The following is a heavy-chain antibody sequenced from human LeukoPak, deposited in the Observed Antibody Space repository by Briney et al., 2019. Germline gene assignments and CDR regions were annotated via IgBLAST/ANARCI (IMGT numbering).Heavy chain of an antibody. CDR1: GYTFTGYY. V-gene: IGHV1-2*02. D-gene: IGHD5-18*01. CDR3: ARELSGGYSYGYDY. J-gene: IGHJ4*02. CDR2: INPNSGGT. Sequence: ASVKVSCKASGYTFTGYYMHWVRHAPGQGLEWMGWINPNSGGTNYAQKCQGRVTMTRDTSIDTAYMELSRLRSDDTAVYSCARELSGGYSYGYDYWGQGTLVTVSS.